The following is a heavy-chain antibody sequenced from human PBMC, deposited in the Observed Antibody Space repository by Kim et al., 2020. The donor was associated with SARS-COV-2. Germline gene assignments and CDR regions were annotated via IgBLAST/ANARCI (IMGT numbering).Heavy chain of an antibody. CDR2: IIPILGIA. V-gene: IGHV1-69*04. J-gene: IGHJ6*02. CDR3: ARCYYGSGSYYRGYYYYGMDV. Sequence: SVKVSCKASGGTFSSYAISWVLQAPGQGLEWMGRIIPILGIANYAQKFQGRVTITADKSTSTAYMELSSLRSEDTAVYYCARCYYGSGSYYRGYYYYGMDVWGQGTTVTVSS. CDR1: GGTFSSYA. D-gene: IGHD3-10*01.